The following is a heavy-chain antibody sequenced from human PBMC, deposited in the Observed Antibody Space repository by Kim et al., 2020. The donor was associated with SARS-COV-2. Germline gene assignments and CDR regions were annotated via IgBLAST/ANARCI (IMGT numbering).Heavy chain of an antibody. CDR2: ISGSGSST. CDR1: GFIFSNYA. Sequence: GGSLRLSCEASGFIFSNYAISWVRQAPGKGLEWVSTISGSGSSTYYADSVKGRFYISRDNSNNFVFLQMNSLRADDTAIYYCAKDRPYYYDSSGAGDAFVIWGRVTMVAVSS. J-gene: IGHJ3*02. D-gene: IGHD3-22*01. V-gene: IGHV3-23*01. CDR3: AKDRPYYYDSSGAGDAFVI.